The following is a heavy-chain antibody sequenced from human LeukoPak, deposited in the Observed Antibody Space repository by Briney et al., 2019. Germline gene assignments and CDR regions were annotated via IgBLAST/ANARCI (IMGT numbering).Heavy chain of an antibody. CDR1: GFTFSSYW. Sequence: GGSLRLSCAASGFTFSSYWMSWVRQAPGKGREWVANIKQDGSEKYYVDSVKGRFTISRDNAKNSLYLQMNSLRAEDTAVYYCARARGYYDSSRIYYFDYWGQGTLVTVSS. J-gene: IGHJ4*02. CDR2: IKQDGSEK. D-gene: IGHD3-22*01. V-gene: IGHV3-7*01. CDR3: ARARGYYDSSRIYYFDY.